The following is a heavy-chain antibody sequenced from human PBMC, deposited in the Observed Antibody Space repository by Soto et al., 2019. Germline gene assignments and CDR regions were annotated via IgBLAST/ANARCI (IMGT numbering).Heavy chain of an antibody. D-gene: IGHD2-8*02. J-gene: IGHJ4*02. CDR2: VSSTGST. Sequence: SETLSLTCTVSGASITQYYWNWIRQSPGKGLEWIVSVSSTGSTVYNPSLTSRVTVSLDTSKNQFSLTLSSVTAADTAVYYCAKTPTGYYDSWGQGILVTVSS. CDR1: GASITQYY. V-gene: IGHV4-4*08. CDR3: AKTPTGYYDS.